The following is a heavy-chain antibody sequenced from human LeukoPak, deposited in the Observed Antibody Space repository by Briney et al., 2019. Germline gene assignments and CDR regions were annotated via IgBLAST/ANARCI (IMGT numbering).Heavy chain of an antibody. CDR1: GFSVTSNY. J-gene: IGHJ6*04. D-gene: IGHD2-21*02. Sequence: GGSLRLSCAASGFSVTSNYMSWVRQAPGKGLERVSAMYPAGSTHHADSLKGRFTISRDNSKNTLNLQMNSLRVEDTAVYYCAAAYCGGDCYSDNHYYFMDLWGKGTTVTVSS. CDR2: MYPAGST. CDR3: AAAYCGGDCYSDNHYYFMDL. V-gene: IGHV3-53*01.